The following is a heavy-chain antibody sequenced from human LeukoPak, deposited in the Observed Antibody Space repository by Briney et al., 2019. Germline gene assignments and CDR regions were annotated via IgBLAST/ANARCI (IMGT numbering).Heavy chain of an antibody. D-gene: IGHD1-26*01. Sequence: SAPLSLTCGFSGASPSSYYWGWLRQPPGKGLEWIGYISDTGKTDSNPSLKSRVTISLGTSKTQFSLRLRSVTAADSAVYYCATGYYEPFATWGPGILVTVSS. CDR2: ISDTGKT. CDR1: GASPSSYY. J-gene: IGHJ5*02. CDR3: ATGYYEPFAT. V-gene: IGHV4-59*01.